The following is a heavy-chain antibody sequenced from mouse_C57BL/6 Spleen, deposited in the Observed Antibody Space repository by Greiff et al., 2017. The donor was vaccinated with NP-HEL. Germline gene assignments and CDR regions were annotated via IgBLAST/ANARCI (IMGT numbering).Heavy chain of an antibody. V-gene: IGHV1-15*01. Sequence: QVQLQQSGAELVRPGASVTLSCKASGYTFTDYEMHWVKQTPVHGLEWIGAIDPETGGTAYNQKFKGKAILTADKSSSTAYMELRSLTSEDSAVYYCTRLDTTNFDVWGTGTTVTVSS. J-gene: IGHJ1*03. CDR3: TRLDTTNFDV. CDR2: IDPETGGT. D-gene: IGHD2-3*01. CDR1: GYTFTDYE.